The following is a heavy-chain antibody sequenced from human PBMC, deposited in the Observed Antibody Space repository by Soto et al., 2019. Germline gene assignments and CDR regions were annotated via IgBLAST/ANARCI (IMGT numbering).Heavy chain of an antibody. CDR1: GYTFTSYY. D-gene: IGHD6-19*01. V-gene: IGHV1-46*03. Sequence: ASVKVSCKASGYTFTSYYMHWVRQAPGQGLEWMGIINPSGGSTSYAQKFQGRVTMTRDTSTSTVYMELSSLRSEDTAVYYCAWITAQGIAVAGKLPNDYWGQGTLVTVSS. CDR3: AWITAQGIAVAGKLPNDY. CDR2: INPSGGST. J-gene: IGHJ4*02.